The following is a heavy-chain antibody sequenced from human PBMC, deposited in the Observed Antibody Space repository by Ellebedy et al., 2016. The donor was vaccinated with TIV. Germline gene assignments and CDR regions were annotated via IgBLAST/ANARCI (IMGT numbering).Heavy chain of an antibody. CDR2: ISYDGSNK. CDR3: AKDPGGYDYLDYYYYGMDV. CDR1: GFTFSSYA. J-gene: IGHJ6*02. V-gene: IGHV3-30*18. D-gene: IGHD5-12*01. Sequence: GESLKISXAASGFTFSSYAMTWVRQAPGKGLEWVAVISYDGSNKYYADSVKGRFTISRDNSKNTLYLQMNSLRAEDTAVYYCAKDPGGYDYLDYYYYGMDVWGQGTTVTVSS.